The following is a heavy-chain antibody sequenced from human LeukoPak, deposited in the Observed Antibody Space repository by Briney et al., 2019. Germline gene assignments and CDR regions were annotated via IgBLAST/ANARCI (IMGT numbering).Heavy chain of an antibody. J-gene: IGHJ3*02. CDR1: GFTVSSNY. V-gene: IGHV3-53*01. CDR3: ARDSATVYNAFDI. D-gene: IGHD4-17*01. Sequence: GGSLRLSCAASGFTVSSNYMSWVRQAPGKGLEWVSVIYSGGSTYYAGSVKGRFTISRDNSKNTLYLQMNSLRAEDTAVYYCARDSATVYNAFDIWGQGTMVTVSS. CDR2: IYSGGST.